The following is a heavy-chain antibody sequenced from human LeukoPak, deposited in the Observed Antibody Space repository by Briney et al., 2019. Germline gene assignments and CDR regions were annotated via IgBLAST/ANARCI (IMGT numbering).Heavy chain of an antibody. CDR1: GITLRSYI. CDR2: ISNSNVV. D-gene: IGHD5-24*01. J-gene: IGHJ4*02. V-gene: IGHV3-48*04. Sequence: PGGSLRLSCEGSGITLRSYIIHWVRQTPGKGLEWVSYISNSNVVYYADSVKGRFTISRDYTKNSLYLEINSLRAEDTAMYYCARTLGRWLQNYFDYWGQGTLVTVSS. CDR3: ARTLGRWLQNYFDY.